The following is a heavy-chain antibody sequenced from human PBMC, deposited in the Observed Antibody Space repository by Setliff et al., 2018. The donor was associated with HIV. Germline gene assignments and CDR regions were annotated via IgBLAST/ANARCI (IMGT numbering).Heavy chain of an antibody. CDR3: ARTYYNFWSGYNSDYFDY. D-gene: IGHD3-3*01. CDR2: IYTSGST. Sequence: PSETLSLTCTVSGGSISSGSYYWSWIRQPAGKGLEWIGRIYTSGSTNYNPSLKSRVTISVDTSKNQFSLKLSSVTAADTAVYYCARTYYNFWSGYNSDYFDYWGQGTLVTVS. J-gene: IGHJ4*02. V-gene: IGHV4-61*02. CDR1: GGSISSGSYY.